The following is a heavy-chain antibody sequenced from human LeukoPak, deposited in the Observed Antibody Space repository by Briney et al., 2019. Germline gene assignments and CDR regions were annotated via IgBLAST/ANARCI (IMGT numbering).Heavy chain of an antibody. J-gene: IGHJ6*03. CDR2: TFTGGTT. Sequence: GGSLRLSCEVSGFSASNNYMNWVRQAPGKGLEWVSATFTGGTTHYADSVKGRFTISRDTSKNTLHLQMNSLRPEDTAVYYCAKRGIITSGHNYMDVWGKGTTVTVSS. V-gene: IGHV3-53*01. CDR1: GFSASNNY. D-gene: IGHD3-16*01. CDR3: AKRGIITSGHNYMDV.